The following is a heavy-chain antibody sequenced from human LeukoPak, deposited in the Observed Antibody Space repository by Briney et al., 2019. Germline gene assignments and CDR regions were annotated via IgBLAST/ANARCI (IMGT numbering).Heavy chain of an antibody. CDR1: GFTFSSYG. CDR3: AKVYNYFYYMDV. J-gene: IGHJ6*03. CDR2: IRYDGNDK. Sequence: GGSLRLSCAASGFTFSSYGMHWVRQAPGKGLEWVTFIRYDGNDKYYADSVKGRFTISRDNSKNTLYLQMNSLRVEDTAVYHCAKVYNYFYYMDVWGKGTTVTVPS. D-gene: IGHD2-2*02. V-gene: IGHV3-30*02.